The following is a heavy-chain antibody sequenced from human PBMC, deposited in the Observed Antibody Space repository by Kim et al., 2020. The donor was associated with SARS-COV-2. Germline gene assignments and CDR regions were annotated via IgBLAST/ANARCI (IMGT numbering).Heavy chain of an antibody. CDR2: ISSSGSTI. D-gene: IGHD5-18*01. J-gene: IGHJ4*02. V-gene: IGHV3-48*03. CDR1: GFTFSSYE. CDR3: AREDVDTALAY. Sequence: GGSLRLSCAASGFTFSSYEMKWVRQAPGKGLEWVSYISSSGSTIYYADSVKGRFTISRDNAKNSLYLQMNSLRAEDTAVYNCAREDVDTALAYWGQRTMV.